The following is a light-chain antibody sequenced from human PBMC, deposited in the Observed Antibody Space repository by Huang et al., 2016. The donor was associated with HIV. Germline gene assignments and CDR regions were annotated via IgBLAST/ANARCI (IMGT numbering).Light chain of an antibody. CDR1: QSVFSSSTNKNY. CDR3: QQYYSSPQT. CDR2: WAS. Sequence: DIVMTQSPDSLAVSLGERATLNCKSSQSVFSSSTNKNYVACSQQKPGQPPKLLIFWASTREAGVPDRCSGSGSCTHFTLTISNLEAEDAAVYYCQQYYSSPQTFGQGTRVEVK. V-gene: IGKV4-1*01. J-gene: IGKJ1*01.